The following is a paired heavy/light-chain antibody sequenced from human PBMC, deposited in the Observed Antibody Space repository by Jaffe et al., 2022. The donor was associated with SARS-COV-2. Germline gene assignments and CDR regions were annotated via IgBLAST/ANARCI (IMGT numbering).Heavy chain of an antibody. CDR2: ISGTYGTT. V-gene: IGHV3-23*01. Sequence: EVRLLESGGGLVQPGGFLRLSCEASGFVFGGYAMSWVRQAPGKGLEWVSAISGTYGTTYYADSVKGRFTISRDNSKNALWLQMNGLRAEDTAVYYCAKDYYYDSNGYYSGAYNYWGQGTLVTVSS. D-gene: IGHD3-22*01. CDR3: AKDYYYDSNGYYSGAYNY. J-gene: IGHJ4*02. CDR1: GFVFGGYA.
Light chain of an antibody. CDR3: QSYDNRVTYTLV. V-gene: IGLV1-40*01. CDR2: GNS. Sequence: QSVLTQPPSVSGAPGQRVTISCTGNSSNIGAGYEVHWYQQFPGTAPKLLIYGNSNRPSGVPDRFSGSKSGTSASLAITGLQAEDEADYYCQSYDNRVTYTLVFGGGTKLTV. J-gene: IGLJ3*02. CDR1: SSNIGAGYE.